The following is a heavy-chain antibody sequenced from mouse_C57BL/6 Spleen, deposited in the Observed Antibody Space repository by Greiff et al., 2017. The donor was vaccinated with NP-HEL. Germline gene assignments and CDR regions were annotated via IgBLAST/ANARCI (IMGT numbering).Heavy chain of an antibody. CDR1: GFSFNTYA. J-gene: IGHJ3*01. CDR2: IRSKSNNYAT. Sequence: EVQLVESGGGLVQPKGSLKLSCAASGFSFNTYAMNWVRQAPGKGLEWVARIRSKSNNYATYYADSVKDRFTISRDDSESMLYLQMNNLKTEDTAMYYCVRQGNPAWFAYWGQGTLVTVSA. D-gene: IGHD2-1*01. V-gene: IGHV10-1*01. CDR3: VRQGNPAWFAY.